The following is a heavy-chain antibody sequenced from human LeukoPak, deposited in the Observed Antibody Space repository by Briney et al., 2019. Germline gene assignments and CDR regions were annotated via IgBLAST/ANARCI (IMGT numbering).Heavy chain of an antibody. Sequence: ASVKVSCKASGYTFTSYGISWVRQAPGQGLEWMGWISAYNGNTNYAQKLQGRVTMTTDTSTSTAYMELRSLRSDDTAVYYCARDTFGSSWYGFGYWGQGTLVTVSS. CDR1: GYTFTSYG. V-gene: IGHV1-18*01. J-gene: IGHJ4*02. D-gene: IGHD6-13*01. CDR2: ISAYNGNT. CDR3: ARDTFGSSWYGFGY.